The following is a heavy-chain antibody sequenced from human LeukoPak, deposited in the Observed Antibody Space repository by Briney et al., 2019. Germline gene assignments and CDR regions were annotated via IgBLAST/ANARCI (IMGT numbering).Heavy chain of an antibody. CDR1: GGSISSRNYY. CDR2: IYYSGGT. D-gene: IGHD3-22*01. J-gene: IGHJ6*02. CDR3: ATLSYYDTSGVYGMDV. V-gene: IGHV4-39*01. Sequence: SETLSLTCSVSGGSISSRNYYWGWIRQPPGKKLEWIGSIYYSGGTYYNPSLKSRVTISVDTSKNQFSLKLNSGTAADTAVYYCATLSYYDTSGVYGMDVWGQGTTVTVSS.